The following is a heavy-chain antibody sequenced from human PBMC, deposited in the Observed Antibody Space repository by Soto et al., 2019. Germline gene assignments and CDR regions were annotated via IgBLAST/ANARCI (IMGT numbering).Heavy chain of an antibody. J-gene: IGHJ6*02. V-gene: IGHV1-58*02. CDR2: IVVVSGST. D-gene: IGHD1-26*01. CDR3: SADHPHMAMGWPV. Sequence: QMQLVQSAAEVREPGTSVRVSCRASGFDFGSFGIQFLRQTRGRGLEWIGWIVVVSGSTNYERHFQGRVAISRDMLSSTAYLDLSDLKSDDTAVYFCSADHPHMAMGWPVWGQGTTVTVSS. CDR1: GFDFGSFG.